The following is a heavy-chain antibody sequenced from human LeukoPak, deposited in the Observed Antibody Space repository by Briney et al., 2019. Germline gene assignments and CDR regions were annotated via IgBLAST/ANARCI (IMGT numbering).Heavy chain of an antibody. D-gene: IGHD3-3*01. CDR3: ARDPGPFFYFDY. CDR1: GFTVSSNY. V-gene: IGHV3-66*01. J-gene: IGHJ4*02. Sequence: GGSLRLSCAASGFTVSSNYMSWVRQAPGKGLEWVSVIYSGGSTYYADSVKGRFNISRDNYKNTLYLQMNSLRAEDTAVYYCARDPGPFFYFDYWGQGTLVTVSS. CDR2: IYSGGST.